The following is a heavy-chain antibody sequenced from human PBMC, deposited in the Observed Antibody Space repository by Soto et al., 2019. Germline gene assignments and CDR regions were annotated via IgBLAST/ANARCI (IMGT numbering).Heavy chain of an antibody. D-gene: IGHD5-18*01. CDR3: ARTYSYGHFYYYYYGMDV. J-gene: IGHJ6*02. CDR2: IYYSGST. CDR1: CGSISSYY. V-gene: IGHV4-59*01. Sequence: SEALSPTCTVPCGSISSYYWSWIRQPPGKGLEWIGYIYYSGSTNYNPALKSRVTISVDTSKSQFSLKLSSVTAADTAVYYCARTYSYGHFYYYYYGMDVWGQGTTVTVSS.